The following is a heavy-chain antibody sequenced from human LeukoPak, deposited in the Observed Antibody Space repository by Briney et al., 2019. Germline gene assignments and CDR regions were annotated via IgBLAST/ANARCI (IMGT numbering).Heavy chain of an antibody. V-gene: IGHV1-18*01. CDR2: INAYNGNT. CDR3: AIVPGHLIPYGSGSYYINPTSNWFDP. J-gene: IGHJ5*02. D-gene: IGHD3-10*01. Sequence: ASVKGSCKASGYTFTSYGISWVRQAPGQGLEWMGWINAYNGNTNYAQKLQGRVTMTTDTSTSTAYMELRSLRSDDTAVYYCAIVPGHLIPYGSGSYYINPTSNWFDPWGQGTLVTVSS. CDR1: GYTFTSYG.